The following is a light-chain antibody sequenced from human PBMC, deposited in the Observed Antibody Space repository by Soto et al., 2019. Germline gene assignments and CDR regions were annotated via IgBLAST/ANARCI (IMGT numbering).Light chain of an antibody. J-gene: IGLJ1*01. CDR1: RSNIGAGYY. CDR2: GNS. CDR3: QSYDSILSAYV. V-gene: IGLV1-40*01. Sequence: QSVLTQPPSVSGAPGQRVTISCTGSRSNIGAGYYVHWYQQLPGTAPKLLIYGNSNRPSGVPDRFSGSMSGTSASLAITGLQAEDEADDYCQSYDSILSAYVFATGTKLTVL.